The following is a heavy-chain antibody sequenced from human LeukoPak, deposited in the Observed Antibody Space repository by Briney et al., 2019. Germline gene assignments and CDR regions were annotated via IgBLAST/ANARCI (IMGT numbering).Heavy chain of an antibody. V-gene: IGHV1-8*02. CDR1: GYTFTGYY. D-gene: IGHD1-26*01. CDR3: ARDRVGATGDY. J-gene: IGHJ4*02. Sequence: ASVKLSCKASGYTFTGYYMHWVRQATGQGLEWMGWMNPNSGNTGYAQKFQGRVTMTRNTSISTAYMELSSLRSEDTAVYYCARDRVGATGDYWGQGTLVTVSS. CDR2: MNPNSGNT.